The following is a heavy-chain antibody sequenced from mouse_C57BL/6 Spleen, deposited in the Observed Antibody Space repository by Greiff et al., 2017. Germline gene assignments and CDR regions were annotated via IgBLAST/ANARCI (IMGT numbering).Heavy chain of an antibody. J-gene: IGHJ1*03. Sequence: VQLQESDAELVKPGASVKISCKVSGYTFTDHTIHWMKQRPEQGLEWIGYIYPRDGSTKYNEKFKGKATLTADKSSSTAYMQLNSLTSEDSAVYFCARKPYYGSSSWYFNVWGTGTTVTVSS. CDR3: ARKPYYGSSSWYFNV. CDR1: GYTFTDHT. V-gene: IGHV1-78*01. D-gene: IGHD1-1*01. CDR2: IYPRDGST.